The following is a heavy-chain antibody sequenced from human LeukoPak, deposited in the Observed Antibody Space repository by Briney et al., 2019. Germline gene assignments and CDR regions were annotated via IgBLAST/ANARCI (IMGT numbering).Heavy chain of an antibody. V-gene: IGHV4-34*01. Sequence: SETLSLTCAVYGGSFSGYYWSWIRQPPGKGLEWIGEINHSGSTNYNPSLKSRVTISVDTSKNQFSLKLSSVTAADTAVYYCARGPGYSGYEDWGQGTLVTVSS. CDR1: GGSFSGYY. CDR2: INHSGST. CDR3: ARGPGYSGYED. D-gene: IGHD5-12*01. J-gene: IGHJ4*02.